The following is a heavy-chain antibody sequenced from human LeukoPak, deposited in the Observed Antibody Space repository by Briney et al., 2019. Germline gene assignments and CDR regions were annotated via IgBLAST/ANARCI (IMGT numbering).Heavy chain of an antibody. D-gene: IGHD1-26*01. V-gene: IGHV3-7*01. J-gene: IGHJ4*02. Sequence: QPGGSLRLSCAASGFTFSSSWMSWVRQAPGKGLEWVTNIKPDGSEKYYADSVKGRFTISRDNAKNSLFLQMNSLRAEDTALYYCARDTVGVTDYWGQGTLVTVSS. CDR1: GFTFSSSW. CDR2: IKPDGSEK. CDR3: ARDTVGVTDY.